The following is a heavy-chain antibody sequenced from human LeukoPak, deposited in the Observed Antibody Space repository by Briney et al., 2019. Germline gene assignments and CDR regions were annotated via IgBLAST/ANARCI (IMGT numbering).Heavy chain of an antibody. V-gene: IGHV1-8*01. Sequence: ASVKVSCKASGYTFTSYDINWVRQATGQGLEWMGWMNPNSGNTGYAQKFQGRVTMTRNTSISTAYMELSSLRSEDTAVYYCARDPKAGRYYYYGMDVWGQGTTVTVSS. CDR1: GYTFTSYD. CDR3: ARDPKAGRYYYYGMDV. J-gene: IGHJ6*02. CDR2: MNPNSGNT.